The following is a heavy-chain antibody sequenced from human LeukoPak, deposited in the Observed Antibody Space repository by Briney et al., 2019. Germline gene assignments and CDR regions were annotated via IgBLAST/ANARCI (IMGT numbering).Heavy chain of an antibody. CDR1: GFTFSTYN. D-gene: IGHD1-26*01. J-gene: IGHJ6*03. CDR2: ITSSSSYI. CDR3: ARDPYSGNYGNYYYYYMDV. Sequence: PGGSLRLSCAASGFTFSTYNMNWVRHAPGKGLEWISSITSSSSYIYYADSVKGRFTISRDNAKNSLYLQMSSLSPDDTAVYFCARDPYSGNYGNYYYYYMDVWGEGTTVTISS. V-gene: IGHV3-21*06.